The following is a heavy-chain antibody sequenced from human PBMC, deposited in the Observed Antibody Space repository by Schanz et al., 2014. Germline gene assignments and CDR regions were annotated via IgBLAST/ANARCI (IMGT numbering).Heavy chain of an antibody. CDR2: INPNTGGT. D-gene: IGHD5-12*01. CDR1: GYTFTDYY. CDR3: AREKGHGYSGFS. J-gene: IGHJ5*02. Sequence: QVQLVQSGSELKKPGASVKLSCKSSGYTFTDYYMQWVRQAPGQGLEWMGRINPNTGGTNFAQKFQGGVTMTRDTSITTAYMDLSGLTSDDTAVYYCAREKGHGYSGFSWGQGTLLAVSS. V-gene: IGHV1-2*06.